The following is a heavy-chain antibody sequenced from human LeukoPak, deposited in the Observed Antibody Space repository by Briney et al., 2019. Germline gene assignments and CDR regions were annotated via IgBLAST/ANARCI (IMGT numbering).Heavy chain of an antibody. CDR2: IYYSGST. Sequence: KASETLSLTCTVSGGSISSYYWSWIRQPPGKGLEWIGYIYYSGSTNYNPSLKSRVTISVDTSKNQFSLKLSSVTAADTAVYYCARPGVGGGRYGAFDIWGQGAMVTVSS. CDR3: ARPGVGGGRYGAFDI. CDR1: GGSISSYY. V-gene: IGHV4-59*08. D-gene: IGHD5-18*01. J-gene: IGHJ3*02.